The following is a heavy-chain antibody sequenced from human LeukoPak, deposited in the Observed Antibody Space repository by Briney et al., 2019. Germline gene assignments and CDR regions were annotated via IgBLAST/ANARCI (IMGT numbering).Heavy chain of an antibody. CDR1: GFTLRSNW. J-gene: IGHJ4*02. D-gene: IGHD2-21*01. CDR3: ASRGDPPGYPFEY. V-gene: IGHV3-7*01. CDR2: IKQDGSHK. Sequence: PGGSLRLSCAASGFTLRSNWMSWVRQAPGKGLEWVANIKQDGSHKNYADSVKGRFTISRDNAKNSLYLQMNSLRAEDTAIYYCASRGDPPGYPFEYWGQGTLVTVSS.